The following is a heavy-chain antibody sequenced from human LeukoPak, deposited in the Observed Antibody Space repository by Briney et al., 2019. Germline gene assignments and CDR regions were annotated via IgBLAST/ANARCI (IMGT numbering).Heavy chain of an antibody. J-gene: IGHJ6*03. Sequence: GASVKVSCKASGYTFTSYGMSWVRQAPGQGLEWMGGIIPIFGTANYAQKFQGRVTITTDESTSTAYMELSSLRSEDTAVYYCARHGARLFYYYYMDVWGKGTTVTVSS. CDR3: ARHGARLFYYYYMDV. D-gene: IGHD6-6*01. CDR1: GYTFTSYG. CDR2: IIPIFGTA. V-gene: IGHV1-69*05.